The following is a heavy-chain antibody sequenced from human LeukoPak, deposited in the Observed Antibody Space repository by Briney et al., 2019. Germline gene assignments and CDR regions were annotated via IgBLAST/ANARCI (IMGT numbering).Heavy chain of an antibody. CDR3: ATALFSSGCPFDP. V-gene: IGHV1-24*01. J-gene: IGHJ5*02. CDR2: FDPEDGET. D-gene: IGHD6-19*01. CDR1: GYTLTELS. Sequence: ASVKVSCKVSGYTLTELSMHWVRQAPGKGLEWMGGFDPEDGETIYAQKFQGRVTMTEDTSTDTAYMELSSLRSEDTAVYYCATALFSSGCPFDPWGQETLVTVPS.